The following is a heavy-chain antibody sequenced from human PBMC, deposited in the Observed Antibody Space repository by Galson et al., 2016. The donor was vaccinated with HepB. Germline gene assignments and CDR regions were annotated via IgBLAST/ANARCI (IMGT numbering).Heavy chain of an antibody. CDR3: AKDLGRAYTGYDPHFDC. CDR1: GFTFSDNY. D-gene: IGHD5-12*01. CDR2: ISSSSDYI. J-gene: IGHJ4*02. V-gene: IGHV3-11*06. Sequence: SLRLSCAASGFTFSDNYMTWIRQAPGKGLEWVSSISSSSDYIYYADAVEGRFTISRDNAENSLYLQMNSLRADDTAVYYCAKDLGRAYTGYDPHFDCWGQGALVTVSS.